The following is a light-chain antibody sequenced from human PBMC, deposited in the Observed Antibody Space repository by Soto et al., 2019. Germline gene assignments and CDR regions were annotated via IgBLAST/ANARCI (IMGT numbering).Light chain of an antibody. V-gene: IGKV1-39*01. CDR3: QQSYSTPWT. CDR1: QSISTY. Sequence: DIQMTQSPSSLSASVGDRVTITCRASQSISTYLNWYQQKPGKAPNLLIYGASSLQSGVPSRFSGSGSGTDFTHIISNLQPEDFATYYCQQSYSTPWTFGQGTKVEIK. J-gene: IGKJ1*01. CDR2: GAS.